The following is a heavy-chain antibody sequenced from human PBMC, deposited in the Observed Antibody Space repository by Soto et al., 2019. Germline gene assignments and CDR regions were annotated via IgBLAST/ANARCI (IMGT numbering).Heavy chain of an antibody. CDR3: ARKSPGYSPSDC. CDR1: GFTFTSYV. V-gene: IGHV3-23*01. J-gene: IGHJ4*02. CDR2: ISGGGETT. Sequence: GGSLRLSCAASGFTFTSYVMSWVRQAPGKGLEWVSTISGGGETTQYAESVEGRFTIARDNAKNTLYLQMNSLTAEDTALYYCARKSPGYSPSDCWGQGTLVTVSS. D-gene: IGHD3-9*01.